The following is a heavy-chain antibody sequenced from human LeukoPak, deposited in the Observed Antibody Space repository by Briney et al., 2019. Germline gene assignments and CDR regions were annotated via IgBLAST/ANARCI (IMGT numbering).Heavy chain of an antibody. CDR2: ISAYNGNT. J-gene: IGHJ4*02. V-gene: IGHV1-18*01. CDR3: ARATLRGYSYGFDY. D-gene: IGHD5-18*01. Sequence: GASVKVSCKASGYTFTSYGISWVRQAPGQGLEWMGWISAYNGNTNYAQKLQGRVTMTTDTSTGTAYMELRSLRSDDTAVYYCARATLRGYSYGFDYWGQGTLVTVSS. CDR1: GYTFTSYG.